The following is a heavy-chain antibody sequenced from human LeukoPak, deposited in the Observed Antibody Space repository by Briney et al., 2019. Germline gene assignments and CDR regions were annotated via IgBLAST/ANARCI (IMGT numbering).Heavy chain of an antibody. D-gene: IGHD3-3*01. Sequence: SETLSLTCTVSGGSISSYYWSWIRQPPGKGLEWIGYIYYSGSTNYNPSLKSRVTISVDTSKNQFSLKLSPVTAADTAVYYCAREGLDFWSGYPEYYFDYWGQGTLVTVSS. CDR2: IYYSGST. V-gene: IGHV4-59*01. CDR1: GGSISSYY. CDR3: AREGLDFWSGYPEYYFDY. J-gene: IGHJ4*02.